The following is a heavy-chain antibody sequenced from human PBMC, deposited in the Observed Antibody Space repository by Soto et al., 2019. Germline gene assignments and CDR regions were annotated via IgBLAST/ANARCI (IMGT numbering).Heavy chain of an antibody. D-gene: IGHD1-1*01. V-gene: IGHV1-18*04. CDR1: GYTFTSHN. J-gene: IGHJ6*02. Sequence: GASVKVSCKASGYTFTSHNISWVRQAPGQGLEWMGWISPYSGNTDYAQNLQGRVTMTTDTLTSTAYMELRSLRSDDAAVYYCARAKQERLFYYYYGLDVWGQGTTVTVSS. CDR2: ISPYSGNT. CDR3: ARAKQERLFYYYYGLDV.